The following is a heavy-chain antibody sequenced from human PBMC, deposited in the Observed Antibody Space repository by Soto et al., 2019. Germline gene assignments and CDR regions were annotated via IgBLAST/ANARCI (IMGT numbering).Heavy chain of an antibody. J-gene: IGHJ6*02. CDR3: ARGGQCTSTSCSRDCHRGMDV. D-gene: IGHD2-2*01. V-gene: IGHV1-18*04. CDR2: ISGYNGNT. Sequence: QVQLVQSGTEVKRPGASVKVYCKASGYTFNSHGITWVRQAPGQGLEWMGGISGYNGNTNYEQKFLGRASMTTDTSSSTAYMELRGLRSDDTAVYYCARGGQCTSTSCSRDCHRGMDVWGQGTTVIVSS. CDR1: GYTFNSHG.